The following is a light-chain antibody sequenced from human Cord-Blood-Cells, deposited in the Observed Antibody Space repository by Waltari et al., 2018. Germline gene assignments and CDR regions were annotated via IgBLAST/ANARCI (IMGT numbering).Light chain of an antibody. CDR3: CSDAGSSTFV. CDR1: SSAVGSCNL. J-gene: IGLJ3*02. V-gene: IGLV2-23*03. CDR2: EGS. Sequence: QSALTPPASVSGSPGQSITIPCTGTSSAVGSCNLFSRYQQHPGKAPKLMIYEGSKRPPGVSNRFSGSKSGNTASPTIAGLQAEDEADDYGCSDAGSSTFVFGGGTKLTVL.